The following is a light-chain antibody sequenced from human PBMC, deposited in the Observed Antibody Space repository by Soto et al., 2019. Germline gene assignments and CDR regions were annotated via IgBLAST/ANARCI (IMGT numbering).Light chain of an antibody. Sequence: AIRMTQSPSSLSASTGDRVTITCRASPGISSYLAWYQQKPGKAPKLLIYAASTLQSGVPSRFSGSGSGTDVTLTIRCLQSEYFATYYCHQYYGYPWTCGQGTRVEIK. CDR3: HQYYGYPWT. V-gene: IGKV1-8*01. CDR1: PGISSY. CDR2: AAS. J-gene: IGKJ1*01.